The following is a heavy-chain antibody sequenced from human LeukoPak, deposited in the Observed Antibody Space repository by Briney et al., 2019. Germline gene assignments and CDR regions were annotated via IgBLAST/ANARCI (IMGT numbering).Heavy chain of an antibody. J-gene: IGHJ4*02. Sequence: DSVEGRFTISRDSAKNSLYLQMNGLRAEDTAIYYCARGPKTSFDYWGQGTLVTVSS. V-gene: IGHV3-7*04. CDR3: ARGPKTSFDY.